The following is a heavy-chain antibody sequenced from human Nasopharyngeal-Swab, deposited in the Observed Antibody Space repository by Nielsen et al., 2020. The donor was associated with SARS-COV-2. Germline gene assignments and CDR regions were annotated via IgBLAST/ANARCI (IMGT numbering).Heavy chain of an antibody. J-gene: IGHJ3*02. D-gene: IGHD3-22*01. CDR3: ARERGAPLSERPYYYDSSGGLDAFDI. CDR2: INHSGST. V-gene: IGHV4-34*13. Sequence: RQAAGKGPEWIGEINHSGSTNYNPSLKSRVTISVDTSKNQFSLKLSSVTAADTAVYYCARERGAPLSERPYYYDSSGGLDAFDIWGQGTMVPSPQ.